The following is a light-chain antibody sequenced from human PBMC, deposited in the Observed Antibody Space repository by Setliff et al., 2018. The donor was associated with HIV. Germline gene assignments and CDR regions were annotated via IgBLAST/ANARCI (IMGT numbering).Light chain of an antibody. CDR1: SSDVGGYNY. CDR3: SSYTSSSLYV. V-gene: IGLV2-14*01. CDR2: EVS. Sequence: QSVLTQPASVSGSPGQSITISCTGTSSDVGGYNYVSWYQQHPGNAPKLMIFEVSNRPSGVSNRFSGSKSGNTASLTISVLQAEDEADYYCSSYTSSSLYVFGTGTKVTV. J-gene: IGLJ1*01.